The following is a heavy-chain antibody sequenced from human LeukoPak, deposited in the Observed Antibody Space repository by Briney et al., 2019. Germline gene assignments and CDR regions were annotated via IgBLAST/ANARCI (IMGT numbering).Heavy chain of an antibody. CDR1: GGSISSYY. D-gene: IGHD5-18*01. V-gene: IGHV4-59*01. Sequence: TASETLSLTCTVSGGSISSYYWSWIRQPPGKGLEWLGYIYYSGSTNYNPSLKSRVTISVDTSKNQFSLKLSSVTAADTAVYYCARDLGRYSYGLGPWFDPWGQGTLVTVSS. CDR2: IYYSGST. J-gene: IGHJ5*02. CDR3: ARDLGRYSYGLGPWFDP.